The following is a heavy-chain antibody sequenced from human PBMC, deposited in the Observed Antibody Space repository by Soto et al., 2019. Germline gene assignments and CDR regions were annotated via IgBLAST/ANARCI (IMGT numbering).Heavy chain of an antibody. CDR2: IYYSGTA. CDR1: GGSISSSSYY. V-gene: IGHV4-39*01. D-gene: IGHD6-19*01. J-gene: IGHJ4*02. CDR3: ARLSRRASVPGDY. Sequence: PSETLSLTCTVSGGSISSSSYYWGWFRQPPGKGLEWIGNIYYSGTAYYTPSLKSRVAISVDTSKNQFSLKLSSVTAADTAVFYCARLSRRASVPGDYWGQGTLVTVSS.